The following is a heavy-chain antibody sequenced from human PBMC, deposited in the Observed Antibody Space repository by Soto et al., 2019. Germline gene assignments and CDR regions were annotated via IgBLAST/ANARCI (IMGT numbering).Heavy chain of an antibody. J-gene: IGHJ5*02. CDR2: INRSAST. V-gene: IGHV4-34*01. D-gene: IGHD2-15*01. CDR1: NGSFGGYY. Sequence: QVQLQQWGAGLLKPSETLSLTCAVYNGSFGGYYWSWIRQPPGKGLEWIGEINRSASTNYNPSLKSRFTISVDTSKNQYSLKVSSVTAADAAVYYCARVVAATSRGWFDPWGQGTLVTVSS. CDR3: ARVVAATSRGWFDP.